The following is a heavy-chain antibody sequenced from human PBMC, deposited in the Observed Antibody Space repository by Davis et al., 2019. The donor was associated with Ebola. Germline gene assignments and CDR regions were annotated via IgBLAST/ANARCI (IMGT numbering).Heavy chain of an antibody. Sequence: GESLKISCAASGFTLSDRYMDWVRQAPGKGLEWVGRTRNKPNSYTTDFAASVKGRFTISRDESGNSLFLQMNSLKTEDTAVYYCVRVKSQATWAFEIWGQGTMVTVSS. V-gene: IGHV3-72*01. J-gene: IGHJ3*02. CDR1: GFTLSDRY. CDR2: TRNKPNSYTT. D-gene: IGHD5-12*01. CDR3: VRVKSQATWAFEI.